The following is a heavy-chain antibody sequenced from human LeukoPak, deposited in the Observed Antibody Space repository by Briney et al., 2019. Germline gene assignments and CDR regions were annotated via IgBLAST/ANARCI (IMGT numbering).Heavy chain of an antibody. Sequence: SETLSLTCTVSGYSISSYYWSWIRQPPGKGLEWIGRIYTSGSTNYNPSLKSRVTISVDTSKNQFSLKLSSVTAADTAVYYCARVGYYCSSTSCYQDYYMDVWGKGTTVTVSS. CDR3: ARVGYYCSSTSCYQDYYMDV. CDR2: IYTSGST. J-gene: IGHJ6*03. CDR1: GYSISSYY. V-gene: IGHV4-4*08. D-gene: IGHD2-2*01.